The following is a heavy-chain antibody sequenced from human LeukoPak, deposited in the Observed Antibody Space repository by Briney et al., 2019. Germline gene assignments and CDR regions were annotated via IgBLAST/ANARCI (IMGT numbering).Heavy chain of an antibody. CDR2: ISAYNGNT. Sequence: ASVKVSCKASGGTFSSYAISWVRQAPGQGLEWMGWISAYNGNTNYAQKLQGRVTMTTDTSTSTAYMELRSLRSDDTAVYYCARRSSKGVPAARYYYYYMDVWGKGTTVTVSS. CDR1: GGTFSSYA. D-gene: IGHD2-2*01. V-gene: IGHV1-18*01. CDR3: ARRSSKGVPAARYYYYYMDV. J-gene: IGHJ6*03.